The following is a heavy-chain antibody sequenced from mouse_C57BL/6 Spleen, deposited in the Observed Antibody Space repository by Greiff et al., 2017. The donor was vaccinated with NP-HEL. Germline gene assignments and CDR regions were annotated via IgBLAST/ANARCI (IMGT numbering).Heavy chain of an antibody. CDR3: ARGKFYYYGSSYDFDY. CDR2: INPNNGGT. J-gene: IGHJ2*01. CDR1: GYTFTDYN. Sequence: VQLQQSGPELVKPGASVKIPCKASGYTFTDYNMDWVKQSHGKSLEWIGDINPNNGGTIYNQKFKGKATLTVDKSSSTAYMELRSLTSEDTAVYYCARGKFYYYGSSYDFDYWGQGTTLTVSS. D-gene: IGHD1-1*01. V-gene: IGHV1-18*01.